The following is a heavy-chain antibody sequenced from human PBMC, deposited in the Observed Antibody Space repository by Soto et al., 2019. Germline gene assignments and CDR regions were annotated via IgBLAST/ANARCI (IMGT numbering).Heavy chain of an antibody. CDR2: IIPIFGTA. D-gene: IGHD3-22*01. Sequence: QVQLVQSGAEVKKPGSSVKVSCKASGGTFSSYAISWVRQAPGQGLEWMGGIIPIFGTANYAQKFQGRVTITADESTSTAYMELSSLRSEDTAVYYCARDGYYYDSSGYHYYFDYWGQGTLVTVSS. CDR3: ARDGYYYDSSGYHYYFDY. V-gene: IGHV1-69*12. CDR1: GGTFSSYA. J-gene: IGHJ4*02.